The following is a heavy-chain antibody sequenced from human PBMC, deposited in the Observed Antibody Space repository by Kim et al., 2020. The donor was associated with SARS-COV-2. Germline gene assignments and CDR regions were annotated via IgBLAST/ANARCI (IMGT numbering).Heavy chain of an antibody. CDR3: ARLPFIDSSGHSDAFDI. CDR1: GGSISSSSYY. J-gene: IGHJ3*02. D-gene: IGHD3-22*01. Sequence: SETLSLTCTVSGGSISSSSYYWGWIRQLPGKGLEWIGSIYYSGSTYYNPSLKSRVTISVDTSKNQFSLKLSSVTAADTAVYYCARLPFIDSSGHSDAFDIWGQGTMVTVSS. CDR2: IYYSGST. V-gene: IGHV4-39*01.